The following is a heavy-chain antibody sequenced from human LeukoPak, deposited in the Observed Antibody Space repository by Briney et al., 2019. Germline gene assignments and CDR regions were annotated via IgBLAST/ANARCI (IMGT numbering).Heavy chain of an antibody. D-gene: IGHD6-13*01. CDR2: INPNSGGT. Sequence: ASVKVSCKTSGYTFTDYFMHWVRQAPGQGLEWMGRINPNSGGTIYAQKFQVRVTMTRDTSISTAYMELSRLRSDDTAVYYCARRTIAAAGTGNYWGQGTLVTVSS. CDR3: ARRTIAAAGTGNY. J-gene: IGHJ4*02. CDR1: GYTFTDYF. V-gene: IGHV1-2*06.